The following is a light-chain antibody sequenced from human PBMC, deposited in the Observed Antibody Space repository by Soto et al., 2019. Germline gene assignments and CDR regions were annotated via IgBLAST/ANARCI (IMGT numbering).Light chain of an antibody. CDR2: DAS. CDR1: QSVRSS. Sequence: EIVLTQSPDTLSLSPGERATLSCRASQSVRSSLAWYQQKPGQAPRLLIYDASNRATGIPARFSGSGSGTAFTLTISSQEPEDFAVYYCQQRSNWPPEFTFGPGTKVDIK. J-gene: IGKJ3*01. CDR3: QQRSNWPPEFT. V-gene: IGKV3-11*01.